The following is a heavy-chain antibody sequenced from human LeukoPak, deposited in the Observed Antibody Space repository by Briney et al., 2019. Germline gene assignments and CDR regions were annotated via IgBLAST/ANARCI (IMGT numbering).Heavy chain of an antibody. D-gene: IGHD6-13*01. Sequence: GGSLRLSCAASGFTVSSNYMSWVRQAPGKGLEWVSVIYIGGSTYNADSVKGRFTISRDNSKNTLYLQMNNLRAEDTAVYYCARGAVAAAGKRGAFDYWGQGTLVTVSS. V-gene: IGHV3-66*01. CDR1: GFTVSSNY. CDR3: ARGAVAAAGKRGAFDY. J-gene: IGHJ4*02. CDR2: IYIGGST.